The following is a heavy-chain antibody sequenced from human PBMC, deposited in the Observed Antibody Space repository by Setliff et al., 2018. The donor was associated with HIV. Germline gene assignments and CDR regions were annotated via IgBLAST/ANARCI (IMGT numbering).Heavy chain of an antibody. CDR1: GYSFTDYY. Sequence: ASVKVSCKASGYSFTDYYIHWVRQAPGQGLEWMGRINPTSGATFYSQEFHGRVTMTSDTSTTTVYMELNRLTSDDTAIYYCATGIPSDLDYWGQGTLVTVSS. V-gene: IGHV1-2*06. CDR2: INPTSGAT. CDR3: ATGIPSDLDY. J-gene: IGHJ4*01. D-gene: IGHD2-21*01.